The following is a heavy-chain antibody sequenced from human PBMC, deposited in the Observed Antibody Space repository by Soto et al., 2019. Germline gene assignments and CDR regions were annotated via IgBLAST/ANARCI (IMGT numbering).Heavy chain of an antibody. V-gene: IGHV3-23*01. D-gene: IGHD3-22*01. CDR2: ISGSGYST. CDR3: AETPYFYDSCCYQ. J-gene: IGHJ4*02. Sequence: EVQLLESGGGLVQPGGSLRLSCAASGFTFSSYAMRWVRQAPGKGLEWVSAISGSGYSTYYADSVKGRFTISRDNSKNPAYLQMNRLRAEDTAVYYRAETPYFYDSCCYQWGQGTLVTVSS. CDR1: GFTFSSYA.